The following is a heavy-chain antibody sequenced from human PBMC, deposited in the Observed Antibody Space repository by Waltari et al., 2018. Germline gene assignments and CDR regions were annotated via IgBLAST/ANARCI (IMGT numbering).Heavy chain of an antibody. V-gene: IGHV3-9*01. J-gene: IGHJ3*02. CDR2: INWSGSGV. D-gene: IGHD1-20*01. CDR3: VRSSSRYNWNLAEGAFDI. Sequence: QLVDSGGGLVQPGRSLRPSCAVSGFQFVDHAMHWVRQTPGKGLEWVSGINWSGSGVEYVYSVKGRFTISRDNVKNRLYLQMNSLRVDDTALYYCVRSSSRYNWNLAEGAFDIWGQGTLVTVSS. CDR1: GFQFVDHA.